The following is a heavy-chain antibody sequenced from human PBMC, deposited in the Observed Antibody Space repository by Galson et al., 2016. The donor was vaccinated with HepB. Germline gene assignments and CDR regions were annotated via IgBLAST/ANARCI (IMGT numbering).Heavy chain of an antibody. CDR3: ARAVGLPGSGGHRPSYYYGMDV. J-gene: IGHJ6*02. D-gene: IGHD6-19*01. CDR2: IYHSGSS. CDR1: GGSISSSHW. V-gene: IGHV4-4*02. Sequence: SETLSLTCGVSGGSISSSHWWSWVRQPPGKGLEWIGEIYHSGSSRYNPSLKTRVTISIDKSKNQFSLNLSSVTAADTAVYYCARAVGLPGSGGHRPSYYYGMDVWGQGTTVTVSS.